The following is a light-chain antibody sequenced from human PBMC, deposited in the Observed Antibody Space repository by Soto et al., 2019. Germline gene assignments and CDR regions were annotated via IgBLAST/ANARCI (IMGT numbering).Light chain of an antibody. CDR2: GES. CDR1: QSVGRN. CDR3: QQYNHWPPLT. Sequence: EIVMTQSPATLSVSPGERATLSCRASQSVGRNLAWYQQKPGQAPRLLIYGESTRDTGIPARFSGSGSGTEFTLTISSLQSEDFAIYSCQQYNHWPPLTFGGGTKVEIK. J-gene: IGKJ4*01. V-gene: IGKV3-15*01.